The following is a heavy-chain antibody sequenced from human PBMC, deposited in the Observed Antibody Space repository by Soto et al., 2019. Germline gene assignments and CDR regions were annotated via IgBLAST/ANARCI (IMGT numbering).Heavy chain of an antibody. CDR3: ARDKITGLFDY. CDR2: IKYSGTT. J-gene: IGHJ4*02. CDR1: GGSISSSRCH. Sequence: SETLSLTCTVSGGSISSSRCHWGWIRQPPGKGLEWIASIKYSGTTFYNPSLKSRVTLSVDTSKNQFALKLSSVTAADTAVYYCARDKITGLFDYWGQGTLVTVSS. D-gene: IGHD2-8*02. V-gene: IGHV4-39*02.